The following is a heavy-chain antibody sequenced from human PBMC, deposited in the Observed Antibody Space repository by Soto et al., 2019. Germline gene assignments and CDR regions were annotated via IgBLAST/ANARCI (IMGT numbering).Heavy chain of an antibody. CDR1: GFTFSGYW. Sequence: EVQLVESGGGLVQPGGSLRLSCAASGFTFSGYWIHWVRQAPGKGLVWASRISSNGISTTYADCAEGRFIISRDNAKNTLYLQLNSLRAEDTAVYYCARGSRGYSYGYNDYWGQGTLVSVSS. J-gene: IGHJ4*02. V-gene: IGHV3-74*01. CDR2: ISSNGIST. CDR3: ARGSRGYSYGYNDY. D-gene: IGHD5-18*01.